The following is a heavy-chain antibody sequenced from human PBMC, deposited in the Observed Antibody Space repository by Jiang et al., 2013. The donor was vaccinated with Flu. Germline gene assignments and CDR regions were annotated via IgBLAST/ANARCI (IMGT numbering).Heavy chain of an antibody. CDR2: IYHSGST. CDR1: GYSISSGYY. D-gene: IGHD5-12*01. Sequence: GPGLVKPSETLSLTCTVSGYSISSGYYWGWIRQPPGKGLEWIGSIYHSGSTYYNPSLKSRVTISVDTSKNQFSLKLSSVTAADTAVYYCARIVATIDYWGQGTLVTVSS. CDR3: ARIVATIDY. V-gene: IGHV4-38-2*02. J-gene: IGHJ4*02.